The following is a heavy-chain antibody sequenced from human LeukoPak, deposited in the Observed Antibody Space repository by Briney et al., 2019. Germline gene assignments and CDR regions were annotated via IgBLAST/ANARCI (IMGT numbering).Heavy chain of an antibody. CDR2: VYYTGST. Sequence: SETLSLTCAVSGVSISPYYWSWIRQPPGKGLEWIGNVYYTGSTYYNPSLKSRVTISVETSKNHFSLKLVSVTAADTAPYFCTREVGSFYPGDRRFDTRGQGTLVTVSS. J-gene: IGHJ5*02. V-gene: IGHV4-59*01. CDR1: GVSISPYY. D-gene: IGHD2-21*02. CDR3: TREVGSFYPGDRRFDT.